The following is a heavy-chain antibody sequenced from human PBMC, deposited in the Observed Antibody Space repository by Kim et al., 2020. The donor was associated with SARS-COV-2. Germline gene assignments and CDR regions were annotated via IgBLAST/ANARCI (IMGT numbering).Heavy chain of an antibody. CDR2: IIPTFGTA. CDR3: ARAYCSGGSCYGRADY. CDR1: GGTFSSYA. V-gene: IGHV1-69*13. J-gene: IGHJ4*02. D-gene: IGHD2-15*01. Sequence: SVKVSCKASGGTFSSYAISWVRQAPGQGLEWMGGIIPTFGTANYAQKFQGRVTITADESTSTAYMELSSLRSEDTAVYYCARAYCSGGSCYGRADYWGQGTLVTVSS.